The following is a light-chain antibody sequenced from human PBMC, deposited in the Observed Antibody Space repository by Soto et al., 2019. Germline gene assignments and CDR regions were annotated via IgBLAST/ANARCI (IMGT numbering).Light chain of an antibody. CDR2: GAS. CDR3: QQYGSSPPIN. Sequence: EIVMTHSPATLSVSPVERATLSFRASQSVITNLAWYQQKSGQAPRLLIYGASTRATGIPAKFSGSGSGTDFTLTISRLEPEDFAVYYCQQYGSSPPINFGQGTRLEIK. CDR1: QSVITN. V-gene: IGKV3-15*01. J-gene: IGKJ5*01.